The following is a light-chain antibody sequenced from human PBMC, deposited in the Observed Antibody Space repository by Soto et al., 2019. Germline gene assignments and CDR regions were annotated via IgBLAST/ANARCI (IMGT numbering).Light chain of an antibody. V-gene: IGLV1-44*01. CDR1: SSNIGTNT. CDR2: SSN. J-gene: IGLJ2*01. CDR3: VAGDANLKAPA. Sequence: QSVLTQSPSASGTPGQRVTISCSGSSSNIGTNTVNWYQQLPGAAPKLLMYSSNERPSGVPDRFSGSKSGTSASLAISGLQSEDEADYYCVAGDANLKAPAFGGGTKLTFL.